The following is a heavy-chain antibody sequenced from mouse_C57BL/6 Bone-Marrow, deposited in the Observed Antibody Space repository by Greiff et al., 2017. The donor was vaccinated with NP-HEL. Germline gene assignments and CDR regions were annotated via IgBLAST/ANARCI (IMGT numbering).Heavy chain of an antibody. V-gene: IGHV2-2*01. CDR3: AREGYYGSSFPLDV. J-gene: IGHJ1*03. D-gene: IGHD1-1*01. Sequence: QVQLQQSGPGLVQPSQSLSITCTVSGFSLTSYGVHWVRQSPGKGLEWLGVIWSDGTTDYNVAFISRLSISKDNSKSQVFFKMNSLQADDTAIYYCAREGYYGSSFPLDVWGTGTTVTVSS. CDR1: GFSLTSYG. CDR2: IWSDGTT.